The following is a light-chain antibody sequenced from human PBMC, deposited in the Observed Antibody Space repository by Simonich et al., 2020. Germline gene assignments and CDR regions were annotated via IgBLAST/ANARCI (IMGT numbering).Light chain of an antibody. Sequence: QSALTQPPSASGSPGQSVTISCTGTSSDVGGYHYVSWYQQHPGKAPKLMISEGSKRPSGVPDRFSGSKSGNTASLTVSGLQAEDEADYYCSSYAGSNKVFGGGTKLTVL. CDR2: EGS. CDR3: SSYAGSNKV. J-gene: IGLJ2*01. CDR1: SSDVGGYHY. V-gene: IGLV2-8*01.